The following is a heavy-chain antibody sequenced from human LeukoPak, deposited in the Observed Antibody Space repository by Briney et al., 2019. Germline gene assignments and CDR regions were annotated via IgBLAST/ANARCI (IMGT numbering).Heavy chain of an antibody. CDR3: VKDASNSWFDY. J-gene: IGHJ4*02. V-gene: IGHV3-23*01. Sequence: PGGSLRLSCAASGFIFSSYALSWVRRAPGKGLEWVSTVGGGGVTYYADSVKGRFTSSGDISKNTVYLQMNSLRADDTAVYYCVKDASNSWFDYWGQGTLVTVSS. CDR2: VGGGGVT. D-gene: IGHD4-11*01. CDR1: GFIFSSYA.